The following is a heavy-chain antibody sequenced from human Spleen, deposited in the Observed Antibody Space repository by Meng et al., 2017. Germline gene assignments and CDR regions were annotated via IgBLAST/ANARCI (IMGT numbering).Heavy chain of an antibody. J-gene: IGHJ4*02. CDR3: ARGPYYDFWSGYLDY. D-gene: IGHD3-3*01. V-gene: IGHV4-39*07. CDR2: IYYSGST. Sequence: SETLSLTCTVSGGSISSSRYYWGWIRQPPRKGLEWIGNIYYSGSTYNNPSLQSRVTMSVDTSKNQFYLKLTSVTAADTAVYYCARGPYYDFWSGYLDYWGQGTLVTVSS. CDR1: GGSISSSRYY.